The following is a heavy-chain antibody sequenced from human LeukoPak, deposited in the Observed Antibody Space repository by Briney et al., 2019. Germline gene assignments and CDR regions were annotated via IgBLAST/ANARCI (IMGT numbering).Heavy chain of an antibody. V-gene: IGHV1-69*02. CDR2: IIPILGIA. Sequence: SVKVSCKASGGTFSSYTIGWVRQAPGQGLEWMGRIIPILGIANYAQKFQGRVTITADKSTSTAYMELSSLRSEDTAVYYCARLLYSGYDWGGNWFDPWGQGTLVTVSS. J-gene: IGHJ5*02. CDR1: GGTFSSYT. D-gene: IGHD5-12*01. CDR3: ARLLYSGYDWGGNWFDP.